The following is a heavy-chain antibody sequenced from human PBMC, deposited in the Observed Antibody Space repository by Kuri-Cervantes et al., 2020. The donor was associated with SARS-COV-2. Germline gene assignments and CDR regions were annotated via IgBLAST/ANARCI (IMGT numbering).Heavy chain of an antibody. D-gene: IGHD2-21*01. Sequence: ASVKVSCKASGYLFNSYGITWVRQAPGQGLEWMGWISGYNGNTIHAQKFQGRLIMTTDTSTTTASMELQNLTSGDTAVYFCARDRGLVIGMRGYSPLMDVWGKGTTVTVSS. J-gene: IGHJ6*03. CDR1: GYLFNSYG. CDR2: ISGYNGNT. V-gene: IGHV1-18*01. CDR3: ARDRGLVIGMRGYSPLMDV.